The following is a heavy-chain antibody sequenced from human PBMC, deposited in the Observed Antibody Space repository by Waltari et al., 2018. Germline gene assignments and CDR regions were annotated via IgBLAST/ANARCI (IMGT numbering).Heavy chain of an antibody. CDR1: GGTFSGHT. V-gene: IGHV1-69*16. Sequence: QVQLVQSGAEVKTPGSSVKVSCKASGGTFSGHTFSWVRQAPGQGLEWMGRIIQMLGRANYAQTFQGRVSITIHQSTATSYMDLSSLKPEDTGIYYCVRDGGNFMAHDIWGQGTMVTVSS. J-gene: IGHJ3*02. CDR3: VRDGGNFMAHDI. CDR2: IIQMLGRA. D-gene: IGHD1-1*01.